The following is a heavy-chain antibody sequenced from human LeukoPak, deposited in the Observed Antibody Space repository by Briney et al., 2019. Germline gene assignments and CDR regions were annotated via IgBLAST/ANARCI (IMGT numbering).Heavy chain of an antibody. CDR2: ISSSSSYI. J-gene: IGHJ4*02. V-gene: IGHV3-21*01. CDR3: TRDPSEATHPYYFDY. CDR1: GITFSSYT. Sequence: GGPLRLSCAASGITFSSYTMNWVRQAPGKGLEWVSSISSSSSYIYYADSVKGRFTISRDNAKNSLHLQMNSLRAEDTAVYYCTRDPSEATHPYYFDYWGQGTLVTVSS. D-gene: IGHD6-25*01.